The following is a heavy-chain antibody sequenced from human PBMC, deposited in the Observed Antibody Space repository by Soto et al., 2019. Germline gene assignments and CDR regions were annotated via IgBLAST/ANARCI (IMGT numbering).Heavy chain of an antibody. Sequence: PSETLSLTCAVSGYSISSGYYWGWIRQPPGKGLEWIGSIYHSGSTYYNPSLTSRVTISVDTSKNQFSLKLSAVTAADTAVYYCARDRGPYYYDSSGGRLDYWGQGTLVTVSS. V-gene: IGHV4-38-2*02. D-gene: IGHD3-22*01. CDR1: GYSISSGYY. CDR2: IYHSGST. J-gene: IGHJ4*02. CDR3: ARDRGPYYYDSSGGRLDY.